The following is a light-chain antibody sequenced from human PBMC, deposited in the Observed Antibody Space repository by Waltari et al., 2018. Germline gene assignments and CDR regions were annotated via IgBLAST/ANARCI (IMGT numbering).Light chain of an antibody. CDR2: WAS. Sequence: DIVMTQSPDSLAVSLGERATINCKSSQSVIHSSTTRSSLAWYQQKPGQPPKLLIYWASTRQPGVPDRFSGSGSGTDFTLTITSLEPEDFAVYYCQQRSTWPPSVTFGQGTKLEI. CDR1: QSVIHSSTTRSS. CDR3: QQRSTWPPSVT. V-gene: IGKV4-1*01. J-gene: IGKJ2*01.